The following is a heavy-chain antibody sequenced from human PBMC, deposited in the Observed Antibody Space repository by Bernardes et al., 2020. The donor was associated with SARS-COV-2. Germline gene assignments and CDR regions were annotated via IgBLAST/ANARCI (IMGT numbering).Heavy chain of an antibody. V-gene: IGHV4-59*01. CDR2: VFYSGST. CDR1: GGSIRSYY. D-gene: IGHD1-1*01. CDR3: VGHRWVQWCFDD. Sequence: SETLSLTCTVSGGSIRSYYWSWVRQPPGKGLEWIGYVFYSGSTNYNPSLQSRVTMSLDTSNNQFSLKLTSVTAADTALYYCVGHRWVQWCFDDWGQGTLVTVSS. J-gene: IGHJ4*02.